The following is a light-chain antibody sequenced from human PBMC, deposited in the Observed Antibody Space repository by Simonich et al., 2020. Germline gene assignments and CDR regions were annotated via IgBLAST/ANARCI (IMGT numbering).Light chain of an antibody. Sequence: EIVMTQSPATLSVSPGERATLSCRASQSVSSNLAWYQQKPGQAPRLLIYGASTRATGSPARFRGSGSGTEFTLTISSLQSEDFAVYYGQQYNNWPLTFGGGTKVEIK. J-gene: IGKJ4*01. CDR3: QQYNNWPLT. CDR2: GAS. V-gene: IGKV3-15*01. CDR1: QSVSSN.